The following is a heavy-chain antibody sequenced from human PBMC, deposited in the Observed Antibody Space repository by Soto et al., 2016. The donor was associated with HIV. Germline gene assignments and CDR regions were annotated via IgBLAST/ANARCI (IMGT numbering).Heavy chain of an antibody. J-gene: IGHJ6*02. CDR2: INSDGSGT. CDR1: GFTFSGYW. D-gene: IGHD5-18*01. Sequence: EVQLVESGGGLVQPGGSLRLSCVASGFTFSGYWFHWVRQAPGKGLVWVSRINSDGSGTDYADSVKGRFTISRDNTENTLYLHMKSLRAKDTSVYFCARGYNYAMDVWGQGTTVTVSS. CDR3: ARGYNYAMDV. V-gene: IGHV3-74*01.